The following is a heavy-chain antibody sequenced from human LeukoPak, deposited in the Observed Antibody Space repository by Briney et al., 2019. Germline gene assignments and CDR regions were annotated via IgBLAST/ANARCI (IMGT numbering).Heavy chain of an antibody. D-gene: IGHD1-26*01. Sequence: GGSLRLSCAASGFTFSSYSMNWVRQAPGKGLEWVSSISSSVSYIYYADSEKGGFTISRDTAKNSLYLQMNSLRAEDTAVYYCASPCRYSGSPRGCDYWGQGTLVSVSS. V-gene: IGHV3-21*01. CDR3: ASPCRYSGSPRGCDY. CDR2: ISSSVSYI. J-gene: IGHJ4*02. CDR1: GFTFSSYS.